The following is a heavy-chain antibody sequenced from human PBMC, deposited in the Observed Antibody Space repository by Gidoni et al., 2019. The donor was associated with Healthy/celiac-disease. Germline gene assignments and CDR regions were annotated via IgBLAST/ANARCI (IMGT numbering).Heavy chain of an antibody. J-gene: IGHJ4*02. V-gene: IGHV4-39*01. CDR3: ARSIAVAVPGLGHYYFDY. CDR2: IYYSGST. Sequence: GLEWTGSIYYSGSTYYNPSLKSRVTISVDTSKNQFSLKLSSVTAADTAVYYCARSIAVAVPGLGHYYFDYWGQGTLVTVSS. D-gene: IGHD6-19*01.